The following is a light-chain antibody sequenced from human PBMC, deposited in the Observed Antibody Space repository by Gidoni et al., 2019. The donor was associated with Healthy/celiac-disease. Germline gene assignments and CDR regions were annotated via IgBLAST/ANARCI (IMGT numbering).Light chain of an antibody. J-gene: IGKJ1*01. Sequence: EIVLTQSPATLSLSPGESATLSCRASQSVSSYLAWYQQKPGQAPRLLIYDASNRATGIPARFSGSGSGTDFSLPISSLEPEDFAVYYCQQRGNWPPWTFGQGTKVEIK. CDR2: DAS. CDR3: QQRGNWPPWT. CDR1: QSVSSY. V-gene: IGKV3-11*01.